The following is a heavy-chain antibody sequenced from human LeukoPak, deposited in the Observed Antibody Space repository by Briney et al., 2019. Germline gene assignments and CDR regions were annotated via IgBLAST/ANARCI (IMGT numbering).Heavy chain of an antibody. CDR1: GYTFTSYD. D-gene: IGHD6-13*01. CDR3: ASGPYSSSWYFYYYYGMDV. Sequence: ASVKVSCKASGYTFTSYDINWVRQATGQGLEWMGWMNPNSGNTGYAQKFQGRVTMTRNTSISTAYMELSSLRSEDTAVYYCASGPYSSSWYFYYYYGMDVWGQGTTVTVSS. CDR2: MNPNSGNT. V-gene: IGHV1-8*01. J-gene: IGHJ6*02.